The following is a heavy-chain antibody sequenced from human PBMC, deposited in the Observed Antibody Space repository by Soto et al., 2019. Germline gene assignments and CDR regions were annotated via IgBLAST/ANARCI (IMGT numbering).Heavy chain of an antibody. CDR2: ISNDGGNK. CDR1: GFTFNYYA. D-gene: IGHD5-18*01. CDR3: ARSEMGYRNGYYYFGMHV. V-gene: IGHV3-30-3*01. Sequence: QVQLVESGGGVVQPGRSLRLSCAASGFTFNYYAMHWVRQAPGKGLEWVAVISNDGGNKYYADSVQGRFTISRDNSKNTLDLQMNSLRAEDTAVYYCARSEMGYRNGYYYFGMHVWGQGTTVTVSS. J-gene: IGHJ6*02.